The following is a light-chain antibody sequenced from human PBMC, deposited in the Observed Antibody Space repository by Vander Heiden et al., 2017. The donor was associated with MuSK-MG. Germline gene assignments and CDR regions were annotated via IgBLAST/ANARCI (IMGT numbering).Light chain of an antibody. CDR1: SSNFGMNA. J-gene: IGLJ1*01. CDR3: ATLDTRLNGYV. Sequence: QSVLPQPPSVSPAPGQRVTISCSGSSSNFGMNAVNWCQHLPGRAPKVLVYYDDLVPSGVSSRFSASKSGTSASLAISGLQAEEEAEYYCATLDTRLNGYVFGSGTTVTVL. CDR2: YDD. V-gene: IGLV1-36*01.